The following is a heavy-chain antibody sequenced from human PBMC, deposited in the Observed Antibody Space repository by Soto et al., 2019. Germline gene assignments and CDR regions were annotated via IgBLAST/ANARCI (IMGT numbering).Heavy chain of an antibody. CDR2: ISVGGGNT. D-gene: IGHD6-19*01. J-gene: IGHJ4*02. Sequence: EVQLLESGGGLVQPGGSLRLSCAASGFTFSSYAMNWVRQAPGKGLEWVSGISVGGGNTYYADSVKGRYTISRDNSQNTLYLQMNGLRAEDTAVYCGAKRGWVSSGAFDYWGQGTLGTVSS. V-gene: IGHV3-23*01. CDR1: GFTFSSYA. CDR3: AKRGWVSSGAFDY.